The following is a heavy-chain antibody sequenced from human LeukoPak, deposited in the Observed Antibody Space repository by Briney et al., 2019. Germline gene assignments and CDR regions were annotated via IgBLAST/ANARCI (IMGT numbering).Heavy chain of an antibody. CDR1: GSSFTRYW. CDR2: IYLGDSDT. J-gene: IGHJ6*02. CDR3: ARQLCSGGRCYYAMDV. D-gene: IGHD2-15*01. Sequence: PGGSLKISCQGSGSSFTRYWIGWVRQLPGKGLEWMGIIYLGDSDTRYSPSFQGQVTISADKSISTAYLQWSSLKASDTAMYYCARQLCSGGRCYYAMDVWGQGTTVTVSS. V-gene: IGHV5-51*01.